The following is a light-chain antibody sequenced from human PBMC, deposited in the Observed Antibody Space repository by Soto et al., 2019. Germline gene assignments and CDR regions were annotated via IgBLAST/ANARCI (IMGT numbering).Light chain of an antibody. Sequence: DIQMTQSPSTLSASVGDRVTITCRASQSISDSLAWYQQKPGKAPKLRIYEASSLKSGAPSRFSGRRSGTEYTLTIRSLQPDDFATYYCQQYNGYWTFGQGTKVQIK. V-gene: IGKV1-5*03. CDR2: EAS. J-gene: IGKJ1*01. CDR1: QSISDS. CDR3: QQYNGYWT.